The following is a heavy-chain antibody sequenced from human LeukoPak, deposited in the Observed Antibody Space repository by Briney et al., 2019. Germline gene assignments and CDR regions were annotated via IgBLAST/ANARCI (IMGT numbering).Heavy chain of an antibody. CDR3: ASYGSGFDY. Sequence: GGSLRLSCTASGFTFNSYGMHWVRQAPGKGLEWVTFISYDGSNKYYADSVKGRFTISRDNSKNTLYLQMNRLRAEDTAVYYCASYGSGFDYWGQGTLVTVSS. CDR2: ISYDGSNK. CDR1: GFTFNSYG. D-gene: IGHD3-10*01. J-gene: IGHJ4*02. V-gene: IGHV3-30*03.